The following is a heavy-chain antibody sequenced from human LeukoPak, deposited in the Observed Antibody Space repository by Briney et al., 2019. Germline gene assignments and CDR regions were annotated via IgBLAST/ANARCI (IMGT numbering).Heavy chain of an antibody. J-gene: IGHJ4*02. CDR2: IYYSGST. Sequence: PSETLSLTCTVSGGSISSYYWSWIRQPPGKGLEWIGYIYYSGSTNYNPSLKSRVTISVDTSKNQFSLKLSSVTAADTAVYYCARLDIVATSASDYWGQGTLVTVSS. D-gene: IGHD5-12*01. V-gene: IGHV4-59*08. CDR1: GGSISSYY. CDR3: ARLDIVATSASDY.